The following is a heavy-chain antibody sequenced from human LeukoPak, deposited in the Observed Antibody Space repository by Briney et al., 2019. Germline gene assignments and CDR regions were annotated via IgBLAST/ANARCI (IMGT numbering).Heavy chain of an antibody. J-gene: IGHJ4*02. CDR2: ISSSSSYI. Sequence: GGSLRLSCAASGFTFSSYSMNWVRQAPGKGLEWVSSISSSSSYIYYADSVKGRFTISRDNAKNSLYLQMNSLRAEDTAVYYCARDDGSGSYVYFGYWGQGTLVTVSS. V-gene: IGHV3-21*01. D-gene: IGHD3-10*01. CDR1: GFTFSSYS. CDR3: ARDDGSGSYVYFGY.